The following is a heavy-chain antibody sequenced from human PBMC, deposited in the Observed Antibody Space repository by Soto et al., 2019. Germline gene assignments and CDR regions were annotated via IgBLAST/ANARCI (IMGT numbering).Heavy chain of an antibody. CDR2: ISYDGSNK. CDR3: VAGQYFFDY. D-gene: IGHD6-19*01. V-gene: IGHV3-30*03. J-gene: IGHJ4*02. CDR1: GFSFSSYG. Sequence: QVQLVESGGGVVQPGRSLRLSCAASGFSFSSYGMQWVRQAPGKGLEWVAVISYDGSNKYYADSVKDRFTISRDNSKKTLSLQMNSLRAYDTAVYYCVAGQYFFDYCGQGTLVTVSS.